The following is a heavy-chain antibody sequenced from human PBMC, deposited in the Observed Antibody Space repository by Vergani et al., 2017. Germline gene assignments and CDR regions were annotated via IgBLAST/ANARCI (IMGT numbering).Heavy chain of an antibody. D-gene: IGHD3-3*01. V-gene: IGHV1-58*02. J-gene: IGHJ6*03. CDR3: AAVSPRYYDFWSGYPDYYMDV. Sequence: QMQLVQSGPEVKKPGTSVKVSCKASGFTFTSSAMQWVRQARGQRLEWIGWIVVGSGNTNYAQKFQERLTITRDMSTSTAYMELSSLRSEDTAVYYCAAVSPRYYDFWSGYPDYYMDVWGKGTTVTVSS. CDR2: IVVGSGNT. CDR1: GFTFTSSA.